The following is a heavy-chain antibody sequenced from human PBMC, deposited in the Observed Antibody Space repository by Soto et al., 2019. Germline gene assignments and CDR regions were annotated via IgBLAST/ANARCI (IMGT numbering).Heavy chain of an antibody. J-gene: IGHJ6*02. D-gene: IGHD6-13*01. CDR1: GFTFSSYG. CDR2: ISYDGSNK. V-gene: IGHV3-30*18. Sequence: QVQLVESGGGVVQPGRSLRLSCAASGFTFSSYGMHWVRQAPGKGLEWVAVISYDGSNKYYADSVKGRFTISRDNSKNTLYLQMNSLRAEDTAVYYCAKDKQQRAPGYGMDVWGQGTTVTVSS. CDR3: AKDKQQRAPGYGMDV.